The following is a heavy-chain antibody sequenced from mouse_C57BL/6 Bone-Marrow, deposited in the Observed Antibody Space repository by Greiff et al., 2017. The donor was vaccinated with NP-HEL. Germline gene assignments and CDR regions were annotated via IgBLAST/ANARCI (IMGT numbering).Heavy chain of an antibody. CDR3: ARGAYGSSLFDY. Sequence: EVQLVESEGGLVQPGSSMKLSCTASGFTFSDYYMAWVRQVPEKGLEWVANINYDGSSTYYLDSLKSRFIISRDNAKNILYLQMSSLKSEYTATYYCARGAYGSSLFDYWGQGTTLTVSS. V-gene: IGHV5-16*01. CDR2: INYDGSST. J-gene: IGHJ2*01. CDR1: GFTFSDYY. D-gene: IGHD1-1*01.